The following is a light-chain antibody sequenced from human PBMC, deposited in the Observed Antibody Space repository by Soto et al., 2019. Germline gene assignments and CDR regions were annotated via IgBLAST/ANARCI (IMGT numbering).Light chain of an antibody. CDR2: KTS. Sequence: DIQLTQSPSTLSESVGDRVTITCRASQSISSWLAWYQQKPGKAPKFLIYKTSNLESGVPSRFSGSGSGTEFTLTISSLQPDDFATYYCQYYNNYCWTFGQGTKVEIK. CDR1: QSISSW. V-gene: IGKV1-5*03. CDR3: QYYNNYCWT. J-gene: IGKJ1*01.